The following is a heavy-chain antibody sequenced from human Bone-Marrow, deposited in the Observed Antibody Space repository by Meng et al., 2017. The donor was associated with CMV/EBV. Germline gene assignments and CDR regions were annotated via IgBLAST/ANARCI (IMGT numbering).Heavy chain of an antibody. D-gene: IGHD1-26*01. CDR1: EFTVSSYS. CDR2: ISRSGRYI. Sequence: GGSLRLSCAASEFTVSSYSMNWVRQAPEKGLEWVSSISRSGRYIYYADSVKGRFTISRDNAKNSLYLQMNTLRAEDTAVYYCARDLESYFQAGELDCWGQGTLVTVSS. CDR3: ARDLESYFQAGELDC. V-gene: IGHV3-21*01. J-gene: IGHJ4*02.